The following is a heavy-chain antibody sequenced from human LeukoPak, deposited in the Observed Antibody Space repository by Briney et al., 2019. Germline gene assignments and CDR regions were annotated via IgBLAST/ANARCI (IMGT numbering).Heavy chain of an antibody. D-gene: IGHD2-2*02. CDR2: ISGSGGST. Sequence: GGSLRLSCAASGFTFSSYAMSWVRQAPGKGLEWVSAISGSGGSTYYADSVKGRFTIYRDNSKNTLYLQMNSLRAEDTAVYYCAKDLSVVVPAAIGYWGQGTLVTVSS. CDR1: GFTFSSYA. V-gene: IGHV3-23*01. J-gene: IGHJ4*02. CDR3: AKDLSVVVPAAIGY.